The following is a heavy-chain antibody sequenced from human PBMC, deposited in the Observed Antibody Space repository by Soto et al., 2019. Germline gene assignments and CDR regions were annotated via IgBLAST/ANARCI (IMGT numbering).Heavy chain of an antibody. J-gene: IGHJ4*02. CDR3: AKDRGGDCPDNSCYFGADY. CDR2: ISDTGSSH. CDR1: GFTFSSYG. D-gene: IGHD2-2*01. Sequence: PGGSLRLSSVGPGFTFSSYGMHWVRQAPGKGLESVAVISDTGSSHYYAASVKGRFTISRENSKNTLSLHMDRLRVEDTAVYYCAKDRGGDCPDNSCYFGADYWGQGTPVTVSS. V-gene: IGHV3-30*18.